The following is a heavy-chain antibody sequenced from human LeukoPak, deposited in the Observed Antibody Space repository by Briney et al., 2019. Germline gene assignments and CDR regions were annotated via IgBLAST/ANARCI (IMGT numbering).Heavy chain of an antibody. J-gene: IGHJ4*02. V-gene: IGHV3-43*02. Sequence: GGSLRLSCAASGFTFDDYAMHWVRQAPGKGLEWVSLISGDGGSTYYADSAKGRFTVSRDNSKNSLYVQMNSLRTEDTALYYCAKDSCSSTSCYVEYWGQGTLVTVSS. CDR3: AKDSCSSTSCYVEY. CDR1: GFTFDDYA. D-gene: IGHD2-2*01. CDR2: ISGDGGST.